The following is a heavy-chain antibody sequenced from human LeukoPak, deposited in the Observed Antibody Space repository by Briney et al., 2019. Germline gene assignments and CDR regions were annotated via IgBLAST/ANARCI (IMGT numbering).Heavy chain of an antibody. J-gene: IGHJ5*02. V-gene: IGHV3-66*01. CDR3: ARDRGYSYGYTHWFDP. CDR2: IYSGGST. D-gene: IGHD5-18*01. Sequence: GWSLRLSCAASGFTVSSNYMSWVRQAPGKGLEWVSVIYSGGSTYYADSVKGRFTISRDNSKNTLYLQMNSLRAEDTAVYYCARDRGYSYGYTHWFDPWGQGTLVTVSS. CDR1: GFTVSSNY.